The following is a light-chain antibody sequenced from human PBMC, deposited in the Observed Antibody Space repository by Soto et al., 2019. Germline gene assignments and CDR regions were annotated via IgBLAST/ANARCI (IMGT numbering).Light chain of an antibody. CDR3: QQYNNWPPFS. Sequence: EIVLTQSPATLSLSPGERATLSCRASQSVSSYLAWYQQKPGQAPRLLIYDASNRATGIPARFSGSGSGTDFTLTISSLEPEDFAVYCCQQYNNWPPFSFGPGTKVDIK. J-gene: IGKJ3*01. CDR2: DAS. CDR1: QSVSSY. V-gene: IGKV3-11*01.